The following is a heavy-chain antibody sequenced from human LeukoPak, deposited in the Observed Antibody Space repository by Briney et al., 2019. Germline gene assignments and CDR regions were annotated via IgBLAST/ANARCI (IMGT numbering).Heavy chain of an antibody. CDR1: GGTFSSYA. V-gene: IGHV1-2*02. D-gene: IGHD3-22*01. J-gene: IGHJ4*02. CDR3: ARGSSGYYYEGYDY. Sequence: ASVKVSCKASGGTFSSYAISWVRQAPGQGLEWMGWINPNSGGTNYAQKFQGRVTMTRDTSISTAYMERSRLRCDDTTVYYCARGSSGYYYEGYDYWGQGTLVTVSS. CDR2: INPNSGGT.